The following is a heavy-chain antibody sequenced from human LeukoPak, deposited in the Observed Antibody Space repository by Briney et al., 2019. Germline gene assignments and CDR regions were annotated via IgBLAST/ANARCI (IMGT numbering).Heavy chain of an antibody. CDR1: GFTFSTYW. CDR3: ARDVIWGHFNY. D-gene: IGHD3-16*02. CDR2: IREDGS. Sequence: GGSLRLSCAASGFTFSTYWMSCVRQAPGNGLEWVASIREDGSDYVASMKGRFAISRDNAKNSLYLEMNSLRAEDTAVYYCARDVIWGHFNYWGQGTLVTVSS. V-gene: IGHV3-7*01. J-gene: IGHJ4*02.